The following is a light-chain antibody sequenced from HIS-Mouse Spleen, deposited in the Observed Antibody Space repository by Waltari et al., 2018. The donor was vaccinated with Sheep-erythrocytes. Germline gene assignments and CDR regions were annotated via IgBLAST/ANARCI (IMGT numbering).Light chain of an antibody. CDR2: EGS. CDR1: SSHGRCCNF. Sequence: QSALTQPTFFSGSPGQSITVPPTATSSHGRCCNFCFWYQQHPGKAPKLMIYEGSKRPSGVSNRFSGSKSGNTASLTISGLQAEDEADYYCCSYAGSSTPWVFGGGTKLTVL. V-gene: IGLV2-23*01. J-gene: IGLJ3*02. CDR3: CSYAGSSTPWV.